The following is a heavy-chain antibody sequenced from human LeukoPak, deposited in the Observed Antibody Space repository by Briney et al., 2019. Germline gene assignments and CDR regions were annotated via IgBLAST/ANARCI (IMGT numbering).Heavy chain of an antibody. CDR1: GFTFSNAW. CDR2: IKSKTDGGTT. V-gene: IGHV3-15*01. Sequence: PGGSLRLSCAASGFTFSNAWMSLVRQAPGKGLEWVGRIKSKTDGGTTDYAAPVKGRFTISRDDSKNTLYLQMNSLKTEDTAVYYCTTDYYGSGSYDDAFDIWGQGTMVTVSS. CDR3: TTDYYGSGSYDDAFDI. D-gene: IGHD3-10*01. J-gene: IGHJ3*02.